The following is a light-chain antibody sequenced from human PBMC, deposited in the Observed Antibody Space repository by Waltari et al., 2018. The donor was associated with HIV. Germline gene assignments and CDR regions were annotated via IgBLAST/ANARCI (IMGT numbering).Light chain of an antibody. CDR3: SSFTTSITVV. CDR2: DVS. Sequence: QSALTQPPSVSGSLGQSVTISCTGTSSDVGNYNEVSWYQQSPGTAPKLTIYDVSNRPSGVPERFSGSKSGNTASLTISGLQAEDEADYYCSSFTTSITVVFGGGTKLTVL. J-gene: IGLJ2*01. V-gene: IGLV2-18*02. CDR1: SSDVGNYNE.